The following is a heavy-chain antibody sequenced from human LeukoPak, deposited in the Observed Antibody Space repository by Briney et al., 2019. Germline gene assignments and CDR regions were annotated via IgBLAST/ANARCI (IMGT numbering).Heavy chain of an antibody. D-gene: IGHD6-13*01. CDR2: IQYDGGNK. CDR1: GFTFSSSG. V-gene: IGHV3-30*12. CDR3: ARDLRQQLEYDY. J-gene: IGHJ4*02. Sequence: GGSLRLSCAASGFTFSSSGMHWVRQSPGKGLEWLALIQYDGGNKYYADSVKGRFTISRDSSKSTLYLQMNSLRAADTAVYYCARDLRQQLEYDYWGQGTLVTVSS.